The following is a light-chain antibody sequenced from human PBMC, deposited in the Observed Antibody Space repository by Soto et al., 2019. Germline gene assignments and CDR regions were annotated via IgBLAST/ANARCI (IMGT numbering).Light chain of an antibody. J-gene: IGKJ3*01. CDR2: GAS. V-gene: IGKV3-15*01. Sequence: EIVLTQSPATLSVSPGESATLSCRASQSITSSLAWYQQKPGQAPRLLMYGASTRATGTPARFSGSGSGTDFTLTISSQQTEDFAVYYCQQCNNWPFTFGPGNNVDIK. CDR3: QQCNNWPFT. CDR1: QSITSS.